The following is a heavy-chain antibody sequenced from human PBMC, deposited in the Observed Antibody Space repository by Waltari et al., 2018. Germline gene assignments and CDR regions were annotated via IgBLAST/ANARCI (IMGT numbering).Heavy chain of an antibody. CDR3: ARGPNTPTHDFDI. J-gene: IGHJ3*02. CDR1: GGSVTNFF. V-gene: IGHV4-34*01. Sequence: QVQLQQWGAGLLQPSETLSLTCTVSGGSVTNFFWSWIRQPPGKGLEWIGQINQRGRTAYTPSLKSRVTISFDTSKNNFSLKLTSVTAADMAVYYCARGPNTPTHDFDIWGQGTVVTASS. CDR2: INQRGRT.